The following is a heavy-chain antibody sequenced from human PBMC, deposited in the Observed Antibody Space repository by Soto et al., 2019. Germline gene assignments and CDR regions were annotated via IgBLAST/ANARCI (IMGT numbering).Heavy chain of an antibody. CDR2: ISARGGRS. D-gene: IGHD4-4*01. J-gene: IGHJ4*02. CDR3: AKGSIEYSASVDN. CDR1: GFSFSSYA. V-gene: IGHV3-23*01. Sequence: DVQLLESGGGLVQPGGSLRLSCAASGFSFSSYAMVWVRQAPGKGLEWVSVISARGGRSYFADSVKGRFTISGDNSKNVLSLEMNSLRAEDTAIYFCAKGSIEYSASVDNWGQGTLVLVSS.